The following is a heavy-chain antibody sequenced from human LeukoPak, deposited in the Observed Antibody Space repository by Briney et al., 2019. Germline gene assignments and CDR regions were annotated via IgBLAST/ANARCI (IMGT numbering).Heavy chain of an antibody. CDR2: ISDSGGST. CDR1: GFTFSDYA. CDR3: AKGYSSGWYGFDY. J-gene: IGHJ4*02. V-gene: IGHV3-23*01. D-gene: IGHD6-19*01. Sequence: GGGLRLSCAASGFTFSDYAMSWVRQAPEKGREWVSAISDSGGSTYYADSVKGRFTIFRDNSKNTLYLQMNSLRAEDTAVYYCAKGYSSGWYGFDYWGQGTLVTVSS.